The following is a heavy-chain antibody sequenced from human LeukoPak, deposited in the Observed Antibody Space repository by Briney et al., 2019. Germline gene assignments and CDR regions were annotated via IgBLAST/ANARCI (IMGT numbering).Heavy chain of an antibody. J-gene: IGHJ3*02. CDR2: ISGSGGST. D-gene: IGHD7-27*01. V-gene: IGHV3-23*01. CDR3: AGITRGAFDI. Sequence: GGSLRPSCAASGFTFSSYAMSWVRQPPGKGLEWVSAISGSGGSTYYADSVKGRFTISRDNSKNTLYLQMNSLRAEDTAVYYCAGITRGAFDIWGQGTMVTVSS. CDR1: GFTFSSYA.